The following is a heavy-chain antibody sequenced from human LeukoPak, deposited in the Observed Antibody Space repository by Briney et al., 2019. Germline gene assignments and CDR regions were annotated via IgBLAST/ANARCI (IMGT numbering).Heavy chain of an antibody. CDR2: INWNGGST. CDR1: GFTFDDYG. CDR3: ARKATYYYYYMDV. J-gene: IGHJ6*03. D-gene: IGHD1-26*01. V-gene: IGHV3-20*04. Sequence: GGFLRLSWAASGFTFDDYGMSWVRHAPGKGLEWVSGINWNGGSTVYADSVKGRFTISRDNAKNSLYLQMNSLRAEDTALYYCARKATYYYYYMDVWGKGTTVTVSS.